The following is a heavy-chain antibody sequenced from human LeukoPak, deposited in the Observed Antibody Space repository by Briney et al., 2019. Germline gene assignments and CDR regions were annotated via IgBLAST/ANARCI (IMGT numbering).Heavy chain of an antibody. CDR1: GFTFSSYG. D-gene: IGHD3-22*01. J-gene: IGHJ4*02. Sequence: GGSLRLSCAASGFTFSSYGMHWVRQAPGKGLEWVAFIRYDGSNKYYADSVKGRFTISRDNSKNTLYLQMNSLRAEDTAVYYCAKDLYYYDSSGSHYFDSWGQRTLVTVSS. CDR2: IRYDGSNK. CDR3: AKDLYYYDSSGSHYFDS. V-gene: IGHV3-30*02.